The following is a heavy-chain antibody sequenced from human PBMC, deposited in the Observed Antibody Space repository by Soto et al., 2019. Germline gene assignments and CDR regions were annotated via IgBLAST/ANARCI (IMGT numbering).Heavy chain of an antibody. CDR3: ARGDRGGSGSPASYYYSGLDV. CDR2: VSAGGDMT. CDR1: GFTFSSYA. Sequence: DVQLLESGGHLVQPGGSLRLSCAASGFTFSSYAMSWVRQAPGKGLEWVSSVSAGGDMTYYSDSEKGRFTISRDNSNNVMFLQMNSLRIEDTALYYCARGDRGGSGSPASYYYSGLDVWGQGTTVTVS. D-gene: IGHD2-15*01. V-gene: IGHV3-23*01. J-gene: IGHJ6*02.